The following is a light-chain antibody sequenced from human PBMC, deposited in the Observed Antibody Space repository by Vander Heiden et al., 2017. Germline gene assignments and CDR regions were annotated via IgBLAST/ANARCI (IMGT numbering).Light chain of an antibody. CDR3: QAWDSRTVV. V-gene: IGLV3-1*01. CDR2: QDG. J-gene: IGLJ2*01. CDR1: KLGDKY. Sequence: SYELTQPPSVSVSPGQTASITCSGDKLGDKYACWYQQSPGQSPVVVIYQDGKRPSGIPERFSGSNSGNTATLTISGTQAMDEADYYCQAWDSRTVVFGGGTKLTVL.